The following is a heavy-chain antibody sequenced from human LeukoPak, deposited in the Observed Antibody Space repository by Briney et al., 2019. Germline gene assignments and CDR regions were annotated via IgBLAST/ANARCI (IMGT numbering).Heavy chain of an antibody. D-gene: IGHD3-22*01. CDR3: TTDLGLYYDSSGYYYLPGNLDY. V-gene: IGHV3-15*01. CDR2: IKSKTDGGTT. J-gene: IGHJ4*02. CDR1: GFTFSNAW. Sequence: GGSLRLSCAASGFTFSNAWRSWVRQAPGKGLEWVGRIKSKTDGGTTDYAAPVKGRFTISRDDSKNTLYLQMNSLKTEDTAVYYCTTDLGLYYDSSGYYYLPGNLDYWGQGTLVTVSS.